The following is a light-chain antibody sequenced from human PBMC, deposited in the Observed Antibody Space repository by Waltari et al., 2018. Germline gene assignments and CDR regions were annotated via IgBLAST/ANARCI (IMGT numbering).Light chain of an antibody. CDR3: QQYGSSPLWT. CDR2: GAS. CDR1: RSVSSNY. J-gene: IGKJ1*01. V-gene: IGKV3-20*01. Sequence: IVLTQSPGTLSLSPGERATLSCRASRSVSSNYLAWYQQKPGQAPRLLIYGASSRATDIPDRFSGSGSGTDFTLTISRLEPEDFAMYYCQQYGSSPLWTFGQGTKVEIK.